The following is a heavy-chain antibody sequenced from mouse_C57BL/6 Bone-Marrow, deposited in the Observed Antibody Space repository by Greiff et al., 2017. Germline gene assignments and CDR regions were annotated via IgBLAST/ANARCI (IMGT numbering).Heavy chain of an antibody. CDR2: ISNGGGYT. D-gene: IGHD1-1*01. CDR3: ARHGLNYSSNAQGDFDY. Sequence: EVQLQESGGDLVKPGGSLKLSCAASGFTFSSYCMSWVRQTPDKRLEWVANISNGGGYTYYPDSVKGRFTISRDNAKDTLYLQLSSLKSEDAAMDYYARHGLNYSSNAQGDFDYWGQGTTVTVSS. CDR1: GFTFSSYC. V-gene: IGHV5-6*01. J-gene: IGHJ2*01.